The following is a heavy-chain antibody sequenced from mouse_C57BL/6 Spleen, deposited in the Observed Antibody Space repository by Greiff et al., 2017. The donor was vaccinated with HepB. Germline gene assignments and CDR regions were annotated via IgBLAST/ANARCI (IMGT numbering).Heavy chain of an antibody. V-gene: IGHV1-18*01. CDR3: ARGKLYYSNYDYAMDY. CDR2: INPNNGGT. CDR1: GYTFTDYN. Sequence: EVQLQESGPELVKPGASVKIPCKASGYTFTDYNMDWVKQSHGKSLEWIGDINPNNGGTIYNQKFKGKATLTVDKSSSTAYMELRSLTSEDTAVYYCARGKLYYSNYDYAMDYWGQGTSVTVSS. D-gene: IGHD2-5*01. J-gene: IGHJ4*01.